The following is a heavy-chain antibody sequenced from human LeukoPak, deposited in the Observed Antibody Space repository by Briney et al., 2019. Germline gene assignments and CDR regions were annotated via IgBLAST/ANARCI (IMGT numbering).Heavy chain of an antibody. D-gene: IGHD2-2*03. CDR3: ARGGGHCSSTSCQGAFDI. CDR2: IGAYNGNT. CDR1: GCTFTSYG. J-gene: IGHJ3*02. Sequence: ASVKVSCKASGCTFTSYGISWVRQAPGQGLEWMGWIGAYNGNTNYAQKLQGRVTMTTDTSTSTAYMELRSLRSDDTAVYYCARGGGHCSSTSCQGAFDIWGQGTMVTVSS. V-gene: IGHV1-18*01.